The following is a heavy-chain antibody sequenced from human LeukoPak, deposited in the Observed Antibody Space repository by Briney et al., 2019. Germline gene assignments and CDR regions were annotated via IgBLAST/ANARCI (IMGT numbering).Heavy chain of an antibody. V-gene: IGHV4-39*01. Sequence: SETLSLTCTVSGGSISSSSYYWGWIRQPPGKGLEWIGSIYYSGSTYYNPSLKSRVTISVDTSKNQFSLKLSSVTAADTAVYYCARGSGSGWLRPRFDYWGQGTLVTVSS. CDR3: ARGSGSGWLRPRFDY. J-gene: IGHJ4*02. D-gene: IGHD6-19*01. CDR2: IYYSGST. CDR1: GGSISSSSYY.